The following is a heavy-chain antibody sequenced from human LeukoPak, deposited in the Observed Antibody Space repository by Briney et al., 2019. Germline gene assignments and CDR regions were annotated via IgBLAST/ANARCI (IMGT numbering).Heavy chain of an antibody. Sequence: GASVKVSCKVSGYTLTELSMHWVRQAPGKGLEWMGGFDPEDGETIYAQKFQGRVTMTRDTSTSTVYMELSSLRSEDTAVYYCARDGSYCGGDCFSLWYFDYWGQGTLVTVSS. CDR2: FDPEDGET. CDR3: ARDGSYCGGDCFSLWYFDY. J-gene: IGHJ4*02. CDR1: GYTLTELS. D-gene: IGHD2-21*02. V-gene: IGHV1-24*01.